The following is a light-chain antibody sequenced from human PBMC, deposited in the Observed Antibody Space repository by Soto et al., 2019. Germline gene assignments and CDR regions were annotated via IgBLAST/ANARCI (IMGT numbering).Light chain of an antibody. J-gene: IGLJ1*01. V-gene: IGLV2-14*03. CDR3: TSYPISSHSV. Sequence: QSVLTQPASVSGSPGQSITVSCTGTTKDIGVSNYVSWYQQHPGKAPRLILYDVSNRPSGVSARFSGSKSGNTASLTISGRQIEDEAEYYCTSYPISSHSVFGSWTNATV. CDR2: DVS. CDR1: TKDIGVSNY.